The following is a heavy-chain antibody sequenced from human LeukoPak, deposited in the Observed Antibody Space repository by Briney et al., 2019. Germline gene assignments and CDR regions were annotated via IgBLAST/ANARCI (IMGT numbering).Heavy chain of an antibody. CDR3: ARPYNSGWKGGFDY. J-gene: IGHJ4*02. V-gene: IGHV4-31*03. Sequence: SETLSLTCTVSGDSISSSSYYWGWIRQHPGKGLEWIGNVYYSGSTYYNPSLKSRVTISVDTSKNQFSLKLSSVTAADTAVYYCARPYNSGWKGGFDYWGQGTLVTVSS. D-gene: IGHD6-19*01. CDR1: GDSISSSSYY. CDR2: VYYSGST.